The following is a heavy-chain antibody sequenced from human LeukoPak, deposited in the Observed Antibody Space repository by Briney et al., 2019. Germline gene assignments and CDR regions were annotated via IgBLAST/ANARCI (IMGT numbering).Heavy chain of an antibody. D-gene: IGHD2-2*02. CDR3: ARARGRYCSSTSCYTIGAFDI. Sequence: ASVKVSCKASGYTFTGYYMHWVRQAPGQGLEWMGRLNPNSGGTNYAQKFQGRVTMTRDTSISTAYMELSRLRSDDTAVYYCARARGRYCSSTSCYTIGAFDIWGQGTMVTVSS. CDR2: LNPNSGGT. J-gene: IGHJ3*02. CDR1: GYTFTGYY. V-gene: IGHV1-2*06.